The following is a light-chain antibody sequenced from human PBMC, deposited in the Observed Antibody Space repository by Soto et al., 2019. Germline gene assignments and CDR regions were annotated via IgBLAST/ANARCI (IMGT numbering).Light chain of an antibody. Sequence: EIVLTQSPATLSLSPGERATLSCRASQSVSSSLAWYQQKPGQAPRLLIYDASDRATGIPARFSGSGSGTDFTRTISSLEPEDVAVYYCQQRTSGKTFGQGTKVEIK. V-gene: IGKV3-11*01. CDR3: QQRTSGKT. CDR1: QSVSSS. CDR2: DAS. J-gene: IGKJ1*01.